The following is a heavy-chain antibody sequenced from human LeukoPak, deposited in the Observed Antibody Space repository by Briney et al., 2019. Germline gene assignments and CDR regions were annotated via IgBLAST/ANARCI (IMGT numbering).Heavy chain of an antibody. J-gene: IGHJ4*02. V-gene: IGHV3-30*18. CDR2: ISYDGSNK. D-gene: IGHD4-17*01. CDR3: AKPYPAIKYGDYLGY. Sequence: GSLSLSCAASGFTFSSYGMHWVRPAPGKGLEWVAVISYDGSNKYYADSVKGRFTISRDNSKNTLYLQMNSLRAEDTAVYYCAKPYPAIKYGDYLGYWGQGTLVTVSS. CDR1: GFTFSSYG.